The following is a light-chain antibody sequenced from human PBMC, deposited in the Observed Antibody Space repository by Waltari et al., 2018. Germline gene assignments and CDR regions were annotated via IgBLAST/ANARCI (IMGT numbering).Light chain of an antibody. CDR3: QQTYSPPWT. CDR2: AAS. V-gene: IGKV1-39*01. CDR1: NSISSN. Sequence: DFQMTQSPSSLSASLGDRVTITCRTSNSISSNLNWYQKRSGKAPNLLIYAASSLQNGVPSRFSDSGFESDFTRTISTLQPEDSATYYCQQTYSPPWTFGQGTTVEIK. J-gene: IGKJ1*01.